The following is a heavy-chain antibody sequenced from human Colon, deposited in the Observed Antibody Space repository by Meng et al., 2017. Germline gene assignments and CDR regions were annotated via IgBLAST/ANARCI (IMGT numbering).Heavy chain of an antibody. CDR1: GFTFSSYA. D-gene: IGHD3-10*01. CDR2: ISYDGSNK. Sequence: GGSLRLSCAASGFTFSSYAMHWVRQAPGKGLEGVAVISYDGSNKYYADSVKGRFTISRDNSKNTLYLQMNSLRAEDTAVYYCARGDVLLWFGELVGFDYWGQGTLVTVSS. CDR3: ARGDVLLWFGELVGFDY. J-gene: IGHJ4*02. V-gene: IGHV3-30*04.